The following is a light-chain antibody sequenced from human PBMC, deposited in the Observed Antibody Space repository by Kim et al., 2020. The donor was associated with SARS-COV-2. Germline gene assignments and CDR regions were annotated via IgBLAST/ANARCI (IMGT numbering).Light chain of an antibody. CDR3: LQYNTYPIT. J-gene: IGKJ5*01. V-gene: IGKV1-16*02. CDR2: AAS. CDR1: QSINND. Sequence: ASVGDMVTITGRASQSINNDLAWFQQKPGKAPKSLIYAASSLQNGVPSKFSGSASGTDFTLTISILQPEDFATYYCLQYNTYPITFGQGTRLEIK.